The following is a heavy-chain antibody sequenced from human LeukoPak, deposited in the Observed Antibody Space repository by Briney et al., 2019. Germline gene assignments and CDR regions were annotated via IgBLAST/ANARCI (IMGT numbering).Heavy chain of an antibody. CDR2: IIPIFGTA. CDR3: ASALYCSSTSCPGGHFDY. J-gene: IGHJ4*02. CDR1: GRTFSSYS. V-gene: IGHV1-69*05. Sequence: SEKVSCKASGRTFSSYSISWVRQAPGQGLKWMGGIIPIFGTANYAQKFQGRVTITTDESTSTAYMELSSLRSEDTAVYYCASALYCSSTSCPGGHFDYWGQGTLVTVSS. D-gene: IGHD2-2*01.